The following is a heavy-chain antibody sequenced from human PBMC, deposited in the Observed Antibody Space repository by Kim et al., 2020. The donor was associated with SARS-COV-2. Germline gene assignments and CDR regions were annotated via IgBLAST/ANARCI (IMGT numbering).Heavy chain of an antibody. CDR3: ARDRLVVAANYYYYYGMDV. V-gene: IGHV3-30*07. Sequence: GRFTISRDNSKNTLYLQMNSLRAEDTAVYYCARDRLVVAANYYYYYGMDVWGQGTTVTVSS. D-gene: IGHD2-15*01. J-gene: IGHJ6*02.